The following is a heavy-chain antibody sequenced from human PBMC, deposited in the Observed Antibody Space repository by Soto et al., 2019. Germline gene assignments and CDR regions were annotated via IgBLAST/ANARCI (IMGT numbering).Heavy chain of an antibody. Sequence: ASVKVSCKASGYTFTGYYMHWVRQAPGQGLEWMGWINPNSGGTNYAQKFQGWVTMTRDTSIGTAYMELNRLRSDDTAVYYCARSLSSISPYYYSMDVWGQGTTVTVSS. CDR1: GYTFTGYY. D-gene: IGHD2-2*01. J-gene: IGHJ6*02. CDR2: INPNSGGT. V-gene: IGHV1-2*04. CDR3: ARSLSSISPYYYSMDV.